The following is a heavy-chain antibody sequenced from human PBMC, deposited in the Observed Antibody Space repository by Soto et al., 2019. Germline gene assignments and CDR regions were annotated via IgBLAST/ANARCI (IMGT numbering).Heavy chain of an antibody. D-gene: IGHD3-10*01. Sequence: ASVKVSCKPSGYTFTDYKIHWVRQAPGQGLEWMGWINPKSGGTDYALRFQDRVTMTRDTSISTAYMDPSSLGSDDTAVYYCARATSVGSHTFPEYWGQGTLVIVS. V-gene: IGHV1-2*02. CDR3: ARATSVGSHTFPEY. CDR2: INPKSGGT. CDR1: GYTFTDYK. J-gene: IGHJ4*02.